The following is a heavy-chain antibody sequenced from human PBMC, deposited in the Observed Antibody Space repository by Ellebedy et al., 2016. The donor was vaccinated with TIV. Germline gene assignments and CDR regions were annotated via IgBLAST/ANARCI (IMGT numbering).Heavy chain of an antibody. Sequence: GESLKISCAASGFAFSTYSMNWVRQAPGKGLEWVSSISSSGAYRYHADSMEGRFTISSDNSKNTLFLQMNSLRADDTALYYCTNGGLSNSPRHYFDSWGQGTLVTVSS. D-gene: IGHD5/OR15-5a*01. V-gene: IGHV3-21*04. CDR3: TNGGLSNSPRHYFDS. CDR2: ISSSGAYR. CDR1: GFAFSTYS. J-gene: IGHJ4*02.